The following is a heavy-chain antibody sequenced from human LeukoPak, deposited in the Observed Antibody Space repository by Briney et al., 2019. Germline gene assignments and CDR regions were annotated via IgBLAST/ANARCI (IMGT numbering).Heavy chain of an antibody. V-gene: IGHV3-66*01. CDR1: GFTVSSNY. CDR3: ARGSVPGLFPRGSYWYFQH. Sequence: GGSLRLSCAASGFTVSSNYMNWVRQAPGKGLEWVSVIYSGGSTYYADSVKGRFTISRDNSKNTLYFQMNSLRAEDTAVYYCARGSVPGLFPRGSYWYFQHWGQGTLVTVSS. D-gene: IGHD1-26*01. J-gene: IGHJ1*01. CDR2: IYSGGST.